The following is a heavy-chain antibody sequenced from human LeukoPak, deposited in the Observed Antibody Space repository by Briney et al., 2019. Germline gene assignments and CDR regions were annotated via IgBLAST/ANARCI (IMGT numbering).Heavy chain of an antibody. D-gene: IGHD4-17*01. CDR2: INSDGSST. CDR3: ARGPYYGDTWVYFDY. CDR1: GFTFSSYW. V-gene: IGHV3-74*01. Sequence: PGGSLRLSCAASGFTFSSYWMHWVRQAPGKGLVWVSRINSDGSSTSYADSVKGRFTISRDNAKNTLYLQMNSLRAEDTAVYYCARGPYYGDTWVYFDYWGQGTLVTVSS. J-gene: IGHJ4*02.